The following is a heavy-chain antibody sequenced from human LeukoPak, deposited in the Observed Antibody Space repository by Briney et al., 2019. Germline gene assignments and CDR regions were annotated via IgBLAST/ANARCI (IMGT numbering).Heavy chain of an antibody. Sequence: SETLSLTCTVSGGSISSSSYYWGWIRQPPGKGLEWIGSIYYSGSTYYNPSLKSRVTISVDTPKNQFSLKLSSVTAADTAVYYCARHAVVVVAARYNWFDPWGQGTLVTVSS. CDR3: ARHAVVVVAARYNWFDP. D-gene: IGHD2-15*01. CDR2: IYYSGST. V-gene: IGHV4-39*01. CDR1: GGSISSSSYY. J-gene: IGHJ5*02.